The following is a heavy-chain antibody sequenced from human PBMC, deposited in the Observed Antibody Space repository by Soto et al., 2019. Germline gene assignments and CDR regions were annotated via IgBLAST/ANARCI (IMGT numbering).Heavy chain of an antibody. CDR1: RILINSGNQH. V-gene: IGHV4-31*03. D-gene: IGHD1-26*01. Sequence: QVQLQESGPGLVKPSQTLSSTCTVSRILINSGNQHRGWIRQHPGTGREWIGDVSNSGTPYYNPSLRSRVTIAIDTATKQFYLKLSSVTAADTAVYYCARSSDWTGVGDFDYWGQGTLVTVSS. CDR2: VSNSGTP. J-gene: IGHJ4*02. CDR3: ARSSDWTGVGDFDY.